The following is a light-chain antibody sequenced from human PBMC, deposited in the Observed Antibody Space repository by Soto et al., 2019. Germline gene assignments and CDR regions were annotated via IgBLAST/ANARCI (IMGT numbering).Light chain of an antibody. CDR3: KSFRRAFTYV. V-gene: IGLV2-14*03. CDR1: SSDVGGYNH. CDR2: DVS. J-gene: IGLJ1*01. Sequence: QSVLAQPASVSGSPGQSITVSCTATSSDVGGYNHVSWYQQHAGKAPRLMIYDVSYRPSGVSNRFSGSKSGNTAFLTISGLQAEDEADYYCKSFRRAFTYVFGTGTKVTVL.